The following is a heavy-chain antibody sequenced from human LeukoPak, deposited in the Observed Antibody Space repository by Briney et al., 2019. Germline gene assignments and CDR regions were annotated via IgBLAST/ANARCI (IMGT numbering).Heavy chain of an antibody. CDR3: ARRIWNSASFPYDY. D-gene: IGHD1-7*01. Sequence: MASETLSLTCTVSGGSISSSSYYWGWIRQPPGKGLEWIGSIYYSGSTYYNPSLKSRVTISVDTSKNQFSLKLSSVTAADTAVYYCARRIWNSASFPYDYWGQGTLVTVSS. CDR1: GGSISSSSYY. J-gene: IGHJ4*02. CDR2: IYYSGST. V-gene: IGHV4-39*01.